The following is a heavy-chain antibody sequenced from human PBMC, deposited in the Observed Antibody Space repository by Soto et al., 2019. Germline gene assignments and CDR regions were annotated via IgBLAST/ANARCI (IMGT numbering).Heavy chain of an antibody. CDR3: ARGPSGDKIDY. Sequence: SETLSLTCTVSGGTISSAAYCWSWIRQSPDKGLEWIGHIYDGGTTYSSPSLKGRVTISADTSETQFSLKLSSVSAADTAVYYCARGPSGDKIDYWGQGIQVTVSS. CDR2: IYDGGTT. V-gene: IGHV4-30-4*01. J-gene: IGHJ4*02. CDR1: GGTISSAAYC. D-gene: IGHD7-27*01.